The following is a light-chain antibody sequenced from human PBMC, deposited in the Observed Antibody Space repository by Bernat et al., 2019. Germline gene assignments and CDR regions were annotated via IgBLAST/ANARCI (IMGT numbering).Light chain of an antibody. CDR1: SSDVGGYNY. CDR3: SSYTSSSTRV. Sequence: QSALTQPASVSGSPGQSITISCTGTSSDVGGYNYVSWYQQHPGKAPKLMIYDDSNRPSAVSNRFSGSKSGNTASLTISGLQAEDEADYYCSSYTSSSTRVFGGGTKPSVL. CDR2: DDS. V-gene: IGLV2-14*01. J-gene: IGLJ3*02.